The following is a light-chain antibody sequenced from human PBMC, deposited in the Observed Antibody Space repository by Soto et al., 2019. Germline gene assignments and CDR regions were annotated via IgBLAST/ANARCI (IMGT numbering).Light chain of an antibody. CDR3: QQSDSTPYT. Sequence: DLQMTQSPSSLSASVGDRVTLTCRASQSIRSYLNWYQQNPGKAPKLLIYAASSLQSGVPSRFSGSISGTDFTLTISRLRPEDFATYYCQQSDSTPYTFGQATKLEIK. J-gene: IGKJ2*01. CDR2: AAS. CDR1: QSIRSY. V-gene: IGKV1-39*01.